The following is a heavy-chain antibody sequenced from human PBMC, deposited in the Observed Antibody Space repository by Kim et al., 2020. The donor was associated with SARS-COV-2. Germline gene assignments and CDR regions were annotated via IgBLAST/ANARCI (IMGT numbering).Heavy chain of an antibody. V-gene: IGHV3-23*01. CDR3: AKRGRYFESSDYYYPFDF. Sequence: GGSLRLSCAASGFTFSSYAMSWVRQAPGKGLYWVSIISSSGGSTYYADSVKGRFTISRDNSKNTLYLQMNRLRAEDTAVYYCAKRGRYFESSDYYYPFDFWGQGTLVTVSS. CDR2: ISSSGGST. CDR1: GFTFSSYA. J-gene: IGHJ4*02. D-gene: IGHD3-22*01.